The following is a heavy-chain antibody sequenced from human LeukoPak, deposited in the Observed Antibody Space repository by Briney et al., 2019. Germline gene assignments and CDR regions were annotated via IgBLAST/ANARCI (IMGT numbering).Heavy chain of an antibody. CDR2: ISSSSSYI. CDR1: GFTFSSYS. V-gene: IGHV3-21*01. Sequence: PGGSLRLSFAASGFTFSSYSMNWVRQAPGKGLEWVSSISSSSSYIYYADSVKGRFTISRDNAKNSLYLQMNSLRAEDTAVYYCAKVRAYCGGDCPVDYWGQGTLVTVSS. CDR3: AKVRAYCGGDCPVDY. J-gene: IGHJ4*02. D-gene: IGHD2-21*01.